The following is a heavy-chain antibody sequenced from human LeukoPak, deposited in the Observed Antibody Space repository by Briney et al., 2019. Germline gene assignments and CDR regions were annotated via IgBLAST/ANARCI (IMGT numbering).Heavy chain of an antibody. CDR1: GYTFTSYA. J-gene: IGHJ5*02. CDR2: INAGNGNT. CDR3: ARDLGYGDYGSWFDP. V-gene: IGHV1-3*01. D-gene: IGHD4-17*01. Sequence: ASVKVSCKASGYTFTSYAMHWVRQAPGQRLEWMGWINAGNGNTKYSQKFQGRVTITRDTSASTAYMELSSLRSEDTAVYYCARDLGYGDYGSWFDPWGQGTLVTVSP.